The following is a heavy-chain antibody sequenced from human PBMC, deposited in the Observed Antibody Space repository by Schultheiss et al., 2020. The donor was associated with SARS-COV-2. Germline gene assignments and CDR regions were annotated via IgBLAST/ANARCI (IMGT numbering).Heavy chain of an antibody. CDR2: ISYDGSNK. CDR3: ARDRQGYDILTGYYKYYYYYMDV. J-gene: IGHJ6*03. CDR1: GFTFDDYA. V-gene: IGHV3-30*14. D-gene: IGHD3-9*01. Sequence: GESLKISCAASGFTFDDYAMHWVRQAPGKGLEWVAVISYDGSNKYYADSVKGRFTISRDNSKNTLYLQMNSLRAEDTAVYYCARDRQGYDILTGYYKYYYYYMDVWGKGTTVTVSS.